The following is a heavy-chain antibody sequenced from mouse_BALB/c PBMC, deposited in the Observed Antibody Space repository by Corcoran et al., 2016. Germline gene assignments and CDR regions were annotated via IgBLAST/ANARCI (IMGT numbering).Heavy chain of an antibody. CDR1: GYSFTGYY. V-gene: IGHV1S34*01. CDR2: ISCYNGAT. D-gene: IGHD1-1*01. Sequence: LVKTGASVKISCKASGYSFTGYYMHWVKQSHGKSLEWIGYISCYNGATSYNQKFKGKATFTVDTSSSTAYMQFNSLTSEDSAVYYCAREDYYGSSPFAYWGQGTLVTVSA. CDR3: AREDYYGSSPFAY. J-gene: IGHJ3*01.